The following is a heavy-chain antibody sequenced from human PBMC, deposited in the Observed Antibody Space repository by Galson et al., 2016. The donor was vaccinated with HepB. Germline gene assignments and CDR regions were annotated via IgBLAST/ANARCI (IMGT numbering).Heavy chain of an antibody. V-gene: IGHV1-2*02. CDR2: MHPNNGGT. CDR1: GYAFTGNY. Sequence: SVKVSCKASGYAFTGNYIHWVRQAPGQGLECMGWMHPNNGGTNYAPKFQGRVTMTTDTSTSTAYMELSGLTFDDTAVYYCARGSAMGCTKSVAHWGQGTLVTVSS. CDR3: ARGSAMGCTKSVAH. D-gene: IGHD2-8*01. J-gene: IGHJ5*02.